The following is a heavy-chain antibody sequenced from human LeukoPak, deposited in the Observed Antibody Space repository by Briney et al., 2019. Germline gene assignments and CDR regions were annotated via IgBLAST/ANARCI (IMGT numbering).Heavy chain of an antibody. D-gene: IGHD2-15*01. Sequence: GASVKVSCKASGYTFTSYYMHWVRQAPGQGLEWMGIINPSGGSTSYAQKFQGRVTMTRDTSTSTVYMELSSLRSEDTAVCYCARPGYCSGGSCYSDYWGQGTLVTVSS. CDR1: GYTFTSYY. J-gene: IGHJ4*02. CDR3: ARPGYCSGGSCYSDY. V-gene: IGHV1-46*03. CDR2: INPSGGST.